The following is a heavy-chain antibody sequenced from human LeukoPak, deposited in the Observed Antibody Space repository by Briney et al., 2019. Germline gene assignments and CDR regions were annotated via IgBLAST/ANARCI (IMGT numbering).Heavy chain of an antibody. CDR1: GHNFTSQW. CDR2: IYPDDSDT. V-gene: IGHV5-51*01. CDR3: ARLFTQGRRNYYYYMDV. D-gene: IGHD2-21*01. J-gene: IGHJ6*03. Sequence: GESLKISCKGPGHNFTSQWIAWVRQMPGKGLEWMGIIYPDDSDTRVSPSFQGQVTLSADKSINTAYLQWSSLKASDSAMYFCARLFTQGRRNYYYYMDVWGEGTTVTVSS.